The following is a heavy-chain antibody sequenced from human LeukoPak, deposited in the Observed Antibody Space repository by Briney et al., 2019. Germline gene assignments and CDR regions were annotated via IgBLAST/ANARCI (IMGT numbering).Heavy chain of an antibody. D-gene: IGHD6-6*01. CDR1: GFTFSSYS. CDR2: ISSSSSYI. Sequence: GGSLRLSXAASGFTFSSYSMNWVRQAPGKGLEWVSSISSSSSYIYYADSVKGRFTISRDNAKNSLYLQMNSLRAEDTAVYYCASAATSRGSSCIGYWGQGTLVTVSS. V-gene: IGHV3-21*01. J-gene: IGHJ4*02. CDR3: ASAATSRGSSCIGY.